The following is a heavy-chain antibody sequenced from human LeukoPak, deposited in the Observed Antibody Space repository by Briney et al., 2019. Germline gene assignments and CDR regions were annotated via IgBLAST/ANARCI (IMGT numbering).Heavy chain of an antibody. CDR2: ISAYNGNT. CDR1: GYTFTSYG. J-gene: IGHJ5*02. CDR3: AANLLEYSSSWYPPKNWFDP. V-gene: IGHV1-18*01. Sequence: GASVKVSCKASGYTFTSYGISWVRQAPGQGLEWMGWISAYNGNTNYAQKLQGRVTMTTDTSTSTAYMELSSLRSEDTAVYYCAANLLEYSSSWYPPKNWFDPWGQGTLVTVSS. D-gene: IGHD6-13*01.